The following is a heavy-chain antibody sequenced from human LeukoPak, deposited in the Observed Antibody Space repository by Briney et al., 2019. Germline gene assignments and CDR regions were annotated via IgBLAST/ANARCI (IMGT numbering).Heavy chain of an antibody. CDR3: AKNGAYYYYYYIDV. CDR2: IYSGGST. V-gene: IGHV3-53*01. D-gene: IGHD2-8*01. J-gene: IGHJ6*03. CDR1: GFTVSSNY. Sequence: GGSLRLSCAASGFTVSSNYMSWVRQAPGKGLEWVSVIYSGGSTYYADSVKGRFTISRDNSKNTLYLQMNSLRAEDTAVYYCAKNGAYYYYYYIDVWGKGTTVTVSS.